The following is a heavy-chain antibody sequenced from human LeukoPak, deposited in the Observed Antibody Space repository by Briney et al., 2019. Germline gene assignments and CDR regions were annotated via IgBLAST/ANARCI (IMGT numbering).Heavy chain of an antibody. CDR3: AKDRRLSGWYENWFDP. Sequence: PGGSLRLSCAASGFTFSSYAMSWVRQAPGKGLEWVSGISSSGGRTYYADSVKGRFTISRDNSMNTLYLQMNSLRAEDTAVYYCAKDRRLSGWYENWFDPWGQGTLVTVSS. D-gene: IGHD6-19*01. CDR2: ISSSGGRT. CDR1: GFTFSSYA. V-gene: IGHV3-23*01. J-gene: IGHJ5*02.